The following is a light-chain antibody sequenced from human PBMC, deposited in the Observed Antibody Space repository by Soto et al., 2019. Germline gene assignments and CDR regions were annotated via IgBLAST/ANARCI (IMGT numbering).Light chain of an antibody. V-gene: IGKV1-39*01. CDR1: QTISSY. J-gene: IGKJ1*01. CDR3: QQSYSAPRT. Sequence: DIQLTQSPSSLSASVGERVIITCRATQTISSYLNWYQQTAGKAPKLLIYATSSLQRGVPSRFSRSGSGTDFTLTITSLQPEDIATYYCQQSYSAPRTFGQGTKV. CDR2: ATS.